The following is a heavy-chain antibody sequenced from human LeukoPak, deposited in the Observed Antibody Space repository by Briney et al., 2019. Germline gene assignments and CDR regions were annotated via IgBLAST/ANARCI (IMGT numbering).Heavy chain of an antibody. D-gene: IGHD6-13*01. CDR2: ISTYTGNT. J-gene: IGHJ3*02. V-gene: IGHV1-18*01. CDR3: ARDWGSSWPDAFDI. Sequence: ASVKVSCKASGYTFTSYGISWVRQAPGQGLEWMGWISTYTGNTNYAQKFQGRVTMTTDTSTSTAYMELRSLRSDDTAVYYCARDWGSSWPDAFDIWGQGTMVTVSS. CDR1: GYTFTSYG.